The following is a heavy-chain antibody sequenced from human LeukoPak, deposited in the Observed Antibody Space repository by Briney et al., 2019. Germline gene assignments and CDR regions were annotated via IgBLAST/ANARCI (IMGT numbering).Heavy chain of an antibody. D-gene: IGHD4-17*01. V-gene: IGHV4-39*01. CDR3: ASPLTIYGDYGY. CDR2: IYHSGST. Sequence: SETLSLTCTVSGGSISSTDYYWGWIRQPPGEGLEWIGSIYHSGSTYYNPSLKSRVSMSVDTSKNQFSLQLRTLTAADTAVYYCASPLTIYGDYGYWGQGALVTVSS. CDR1: GGSISSTDYY. J-gene: IGHJ1*01.